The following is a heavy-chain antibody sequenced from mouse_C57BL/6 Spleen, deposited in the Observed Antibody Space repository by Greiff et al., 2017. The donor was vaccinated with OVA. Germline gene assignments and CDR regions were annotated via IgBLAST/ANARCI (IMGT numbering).Heavy chain of an antibody. V-gene: IGHV1-50*01. D-gene: IGHD2-2*01. CDR2: IDPSDSYT. Sequence: QVQLQQPGAELVKPGASVKLSCKASGYTFTSYWMQWVKQRPGQGLEWIGEIDPSDSYTNYKQKFKGKATLTVDTSSSTAYMQLSSLTSEDSAVYYCARLWLRRERSLDYWGQGTTLTVSS. J-gene: IGHJ2*01. CDR3: ARLWLRRERSLDY. CDR1: GYTFTSYW.